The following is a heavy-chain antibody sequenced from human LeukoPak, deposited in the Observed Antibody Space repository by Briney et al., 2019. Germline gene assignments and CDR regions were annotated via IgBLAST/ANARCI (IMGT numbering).Heavy chain of an antibody. CDR3: AKVGGNDFWFDP. J-gene: IGHJ5*02. CDR1: GYTFTSYD. CDR2: INTKTGKP. D-gene: IGHD3/OR15-3a*01. V-gene: IGHV7-4-1*02. Sequence: ASVKVSCKASGYTFTSYDINWVRQAPGQGLEWMGWINTKTGKPTYALGFTGRFVFSLDTSVSTSFLQISSLTTEDTAFYYCAKVGGNDFWFDPWGQGTLVTVSS.